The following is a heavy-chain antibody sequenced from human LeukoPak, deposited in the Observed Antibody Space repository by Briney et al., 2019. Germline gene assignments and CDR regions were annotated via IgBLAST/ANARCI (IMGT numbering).Heavy chain of an antibody. J-gene: IGHJ4*02. D-gene: IGHD6-25*01. CDR2: ISYSGST. Sequence: SETLSLTCTVSGGSISNYYWSWIRQHPGKGLEWIGYISYSGSTYYKSSLRSRVTMSVDTSKNQFSLKLSSVTAADTAVYYCARSSPYIAAVWGQGTLVTVSS. CDR1: GGSISNYY. V-gene: IGHV4-59*01. CDR3: ARSSPYIAAV.